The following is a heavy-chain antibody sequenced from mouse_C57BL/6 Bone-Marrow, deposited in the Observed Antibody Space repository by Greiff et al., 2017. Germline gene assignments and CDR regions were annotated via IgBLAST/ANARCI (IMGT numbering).Heavy chain of an antibody. CDR1: GYTFTGYW. J-gene: IGHJ4*01. CDR2: ILPGSGST. D-gene: IGHD1-1*01. Sequence: VQLQQSGAELMKPGASVKLSCKATGYTFTGYWIEWVKQRPGHGLEWIGEILPGSGSTNDNEKFKGKATFTADTSSNTAYMQLSSLTTEDSAIYYCARLYLLLRWDYWGQGTSVTVSS. CDR3: ARLYLLLRWDY. V-gene: IGHV1-9*01.